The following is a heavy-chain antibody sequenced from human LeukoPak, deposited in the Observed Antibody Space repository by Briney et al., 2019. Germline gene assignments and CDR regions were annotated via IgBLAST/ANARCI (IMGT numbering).Heavy chain of an antibody. Sequence: GASVKVSCKASGYTFTVYYMHWVRQAPGQGFERMRWINPNSGDTNYAQKFQGRVTMTRDTSISTAHMELSRLQSHDTGVYYCARANFLYCSSSTCLFDYWGQGTLVIVS. J-gene: IGHJ4*02. CDR3: ARANFLYCSSSTCLFDY. CDR1: GYTFTVYY. V-gene: IGHV1-2*02. CDR2: INPNSGDT. D-gene: IGHD2-2*01.